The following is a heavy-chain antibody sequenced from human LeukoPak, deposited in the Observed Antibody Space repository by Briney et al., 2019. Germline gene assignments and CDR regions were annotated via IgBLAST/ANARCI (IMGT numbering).Heavy chain of an antibody. CDR1: GFTFSSYW. V-gene: IGHV3-74*01. Sequence: GGSLRPSCAASGFTFSSYWMHWVRQAPGKGLVWVSRINSDGSSTSYADSVKGRFTISRDNAKNTLYLQMNSLRAEDTAVYYCARVAGAFDAFDIWGQGTMVTVSS. CDR3: ARVAGAFDAFDI. CDR2: INSDGSST. D-gene: IGHD1-26*01. J-gene: IGHJ3*02.